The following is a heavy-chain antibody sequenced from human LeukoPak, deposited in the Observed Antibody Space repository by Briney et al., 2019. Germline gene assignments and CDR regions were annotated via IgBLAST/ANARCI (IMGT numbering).Heavy chain of an antibody. D-gene: IGHD3-10*01. CDR3: RLWFGDLGLDY. CDR2: ISGDGRST. J-gene: IGHJ4*02. Sequence: GGSLRLSCAASGITFTNYWMYWVRQAPGKGLVWVSRISGDGRSTSYADSVKGRFTISRDNAKNTLYLQMNSLRVEDTAVYYCRLWFGDLGLDYWGQGTLVTVSS. CDR1: GITFTNYW. V-gene: IGHV3-74*01.